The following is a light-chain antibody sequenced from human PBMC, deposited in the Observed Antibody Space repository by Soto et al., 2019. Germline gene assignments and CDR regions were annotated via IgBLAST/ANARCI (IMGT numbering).Light chain of an antibody. Sequence: EIVLTQSPGTLSLSPLEIATLSFMASQSLSSSQLAWYQQKPGQAPRLLIHDASTRATGIPDRFSGSGSGTEFTLTISNLQSEDFAVYFCQQYNTWPRTFGQGTKVDIK. V-gene: IGKV3-15*01. CDR2: DAS. J-gene: IGKJ1*01. CDR1: QSLSSS. CDR3: QQYNTWPRT.